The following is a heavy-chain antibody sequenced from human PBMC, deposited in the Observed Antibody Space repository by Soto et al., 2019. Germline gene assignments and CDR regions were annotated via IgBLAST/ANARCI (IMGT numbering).Heavy chain of an antibody. CDR2: ISYDGSNK. V-gene: IGHV3-30*18. CDR3: AKGSTAMSDFDY. CDR1: GFTFSSYG. D-gene: IGHD5-18*01. J-gene: IGHJ4*01. Sequence: QVQLVESGGGVVQPGRSLRLSCAASGFTFSSYGMHWVRQAPGKGLEWVAVISYDGSNKYYADSVKGRFTISRDNSKNTLYLQMNSLRAEDTAVYYCAKGSTAMSDFDYWGQGTLVTVSS.